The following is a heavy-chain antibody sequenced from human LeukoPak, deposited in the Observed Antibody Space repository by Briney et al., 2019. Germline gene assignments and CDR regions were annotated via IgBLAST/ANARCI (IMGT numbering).Heavy chain of an antibody. Sequence: ASVKVSCKASGGTFSSYAISWVRQAPGQGLEWMGGIIPIFGTANYAQKFQGRVTITADKSTSTAYMELSSLRSEDTAVYYCARPLGVAGTNPSAFDIWGQGTMVTVSS. J-gene: IGHJ3*02. V-gene: IGHV1-69*06. D-gene: IGHD6-19*01. CDR3: ARPLGVAGTNPSAFDI. CDR2: IIPIFGTA. CDR1: GGTFSSYA.